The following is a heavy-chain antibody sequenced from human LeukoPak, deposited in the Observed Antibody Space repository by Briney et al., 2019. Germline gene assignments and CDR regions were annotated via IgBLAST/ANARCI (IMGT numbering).Heavy chain of an antibody. Sequence: KSGGSLRLSCAASGFTFSSYSMTWVRQAPGKGLEWVSSISSSSSYIYYADSVKGRFTISRDNAKNSLYLQMNSLRAEDTAVYYCAVITMIVALDDAFDIWGQGTMVTVSS. CDR3: AVITMIVALDDAFDI. J-gene: IGHJ3*02. CDR1: GFTFSSYS. D-gene: IGHD3-22*01. CDR2: ISSSSSYI. V-gene: IGHV3-21*01.